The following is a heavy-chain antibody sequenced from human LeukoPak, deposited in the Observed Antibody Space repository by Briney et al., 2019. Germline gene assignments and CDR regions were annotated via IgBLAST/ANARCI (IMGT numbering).Heavy chain of an antibody. CDR1: GSTYSTYW. CDR2: IKQDGSEK. CDR3: ARGLVGANY. Sequence: PGGSLRLSCAASGSTYSTYWMSWVRQAPGKGLEWVANIKQDGSEKNYVDSVKGRFTISRDNAKNSVYLQMNSLRAEDTAVYYCARGLVGANYWGQGTLVTVSS. J-gene: IGHJ4*02. V-gene: IGHV3-7*05. D-gene: IGHD1-26*01.